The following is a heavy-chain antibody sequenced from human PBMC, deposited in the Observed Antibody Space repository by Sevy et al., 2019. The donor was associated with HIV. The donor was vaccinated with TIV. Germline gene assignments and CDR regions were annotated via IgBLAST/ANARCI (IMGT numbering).Heavy chain of an antibody. CDR2: IGGSGVST. J-gene: IGHJ3*02. CDR3: AKDRAAMVGDAFDI. Sequence: GGSLRLSCAASGFPFSSYAMSWVRQAPGKGLEWVSAIGGSGVSTYYADSVKGRFTISRDNSKNTLYLQMNSPRAEDTAVYYCAKDRAAMVGDAFDIWGQGTMVTVSS. D-gene: IGHD5-18*01. V-gene: IGHV3-23*01. CDR1: GFPFSSYA.